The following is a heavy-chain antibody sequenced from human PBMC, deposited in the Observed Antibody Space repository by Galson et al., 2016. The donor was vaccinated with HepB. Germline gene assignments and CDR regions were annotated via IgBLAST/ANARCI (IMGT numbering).Heavy chain of an antibody. CDR1: GYTFTSYA. CDR3: ARDMAPIQLWLRYYYYGMDV. CDR2: INAGNGNT. Sequence: SGYTFTSYAMHWVRQAPGQRLEWMGWINAGNGNTKYSQKFQGRVTITRDTSASTAYMELSSLRSEDTAVYYCARDMAPIQLWLRYYYYGMDVWGQGTTVTVSS. D-gene: IGHD5-18*01. V-gene: IGHV1-3*01. J-gene: IGHJ6*02.